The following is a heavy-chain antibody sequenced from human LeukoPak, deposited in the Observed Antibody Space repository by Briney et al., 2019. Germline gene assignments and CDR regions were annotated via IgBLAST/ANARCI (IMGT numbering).Heavy chain of an antibody. CDR3: ARASRYYDIPRFDYGMDV. J-gene: IGHJ6*02. CDR2: ISSSGSTI. Sequence: GGSLRLSCAASGFTFSDYYMSWIRQAPGKGLEWVSYISSSGSTIYYADSVKGRFTISRDNAKNSLYLQMNSLRAEDTAVYYCARASRYYDIPRFDYGMDVWGQGTTVTVPS. V-gene: IGHV3-11*01. D-gene: IGHD3-9*01. CDR1: GFTFSDYY.